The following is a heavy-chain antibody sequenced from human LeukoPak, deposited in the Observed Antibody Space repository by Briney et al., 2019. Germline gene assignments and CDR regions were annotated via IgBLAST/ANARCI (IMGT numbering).Heavy chain of an antibody. Sequence: PSETLSLTCTVSGYSISSGYYWGWIRQPPGKGLEWIGSIYHSGNTYYNPSLKSRVTISVDTSKNQFSLKLSSVTAADTAVYYCARDGRFPPEVLPRYFDYWGQGTLVTVSS. CDR1: GYSISSGYY. CDR3: ARDGRFPPEVLPRYFDY. D-gene: IGHD1-26*01. J-gene: IGHJ4*02. V-gene: IGHV4-38-2*02. CDR2: IYHSGNT.